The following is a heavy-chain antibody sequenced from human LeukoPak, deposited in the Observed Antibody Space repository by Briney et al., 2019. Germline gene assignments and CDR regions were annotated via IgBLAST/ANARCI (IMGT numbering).Heavy chain of an antibody. CDR1: GYTFTSYA. J-gene: IGHJ4*02. D-gene: IGHD6-19*01. CDR2: INAGNGNT. V-gene: IGHV1-3*01. Sequence: ASVKVSCKGSGYTFTSYAMHWVRQAPGQRLEWMGWINAGNGNTKYSQKFQGRVTITRDTSTSTAYMELSSLRSEDTAVYYCARGYSSGWYQGGFDYWGQGTLVTVSS. CDR3: ARGYSSGWYQGGFDY.